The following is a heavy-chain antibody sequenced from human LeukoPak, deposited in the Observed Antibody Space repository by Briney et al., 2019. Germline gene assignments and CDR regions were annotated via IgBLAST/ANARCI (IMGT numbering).Heavy chain of an antibody. D-gene: IGHD3-22*01. CDR2: ISAYNGNT. V-gene: IGHV1-18*01. CDR1: GYTFTSYG. CDR3: ARVSSPYYYDSSGYKGDEAFDI. Sequence: ASVKVSCKASGYTFTSYGISWVRQAPGQVLVWMGWISAYNGNTNYAQKLQGRVTMTTDTSTSTAYMELRSLRSDDTAVYYCARVSSPYYYDSSGYKGDEAFDIWGQGTMVTVSS. J-gene: IGHJ3*02.